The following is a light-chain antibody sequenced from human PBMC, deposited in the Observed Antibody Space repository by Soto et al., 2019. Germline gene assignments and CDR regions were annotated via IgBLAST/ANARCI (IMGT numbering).Light chain of an antibody. Sequence: EIVLTQSPATLSLSPGERATLSCGASQSVSSNYLAWYQQKPGLAPRLLIFDASSRATGIPVRFSGSGYGTEFTLTISSLQSEDFAVYYCQQYNNWPPYTFGQGTKLEIK. CDR1: QSVSSNY. J-gene: IGKJ2*01. CDR2: DAS. V-gene: IGKV3D-20*01. CDR3: QQYNNWPPYT.